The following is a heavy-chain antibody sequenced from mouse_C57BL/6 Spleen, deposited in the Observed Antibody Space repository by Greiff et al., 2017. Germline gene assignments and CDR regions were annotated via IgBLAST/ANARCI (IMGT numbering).Heavy chain of an antibody. CDR3: ARFGGYLLYAMDY. J-gene: IGHJ4*01. CDR1: GYSFTYYN. D-gene: IGHD1-1*02. CDR2: INPNSGTT. V-gene: IGHV1-39*01. Sequence: QPKESGPEPGKPGASVKISCQASGYSFTYYNMNWVKQSNGNSLEWIGVINPNSGTTSYNQKCKGKATLTVDQSSSTAYMQLNSLTSEDSAVYYCARFGGYLLYAMDYWGQGTSVTVSS.